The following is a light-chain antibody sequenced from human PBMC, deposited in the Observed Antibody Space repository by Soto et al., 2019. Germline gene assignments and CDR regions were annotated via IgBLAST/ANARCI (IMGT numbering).Light chain of an antibody. CDR2: GNT. Sequence: QLVLTQPPSVSGAPGQRVTISCTGSSSNIGAGYDVHWYQQLPGTAPKLLIYGNTNRPSGVPDRFSGYKSGTSASLAITGIQAEDEADYYCQSYDSSLSSYVFGNGTKVTVL. J-gene: IGLJ1*01. V-gene: IGLV1-40*01. CDR1: SSNIGAGYD. CDR3: QSYDSSLSSYV.